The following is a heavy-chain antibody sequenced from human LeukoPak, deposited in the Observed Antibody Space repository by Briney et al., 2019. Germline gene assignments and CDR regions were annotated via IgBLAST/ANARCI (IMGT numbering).Heavy chain of an antibody. CDR2: IIPIFGTA. J-gene: IGHJ1*01. V-gene: IGHV1-69*05. CDR1: GGTFSSYT. CDR3: ARGGSSWELQYFQH. D-gene: IGHD1-26*01. Sequence: ASVEVSCKASGGTFSSYTISWVRQAPGQGLEWMGGIIPIFGTANYAQKFQGRVTITTDESTSTAYMELSSLRSEDTAVYYCARGGSSWELQYFQHWGQGTLVTVSS.